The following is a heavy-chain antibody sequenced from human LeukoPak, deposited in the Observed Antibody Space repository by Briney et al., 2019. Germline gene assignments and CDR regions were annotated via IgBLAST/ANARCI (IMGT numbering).Heavy chain of an antibody. Sequence: LRLSCAASGFTFSSYTMSWIRQPPGKGLEWIGYIYYSGSTYYNPSLKSRVTISVDTSKNQFSLKLSSVTAADTAVYYCARVGVYCTNGVCYEMTFDYWGQGTLVTVSS. D-gene: IGHD2-8*01. CDR2: IYYSGST. CDR3: ARVGVYCTNGVCYEMTFDY. J-gene: IGHJ4*02. CDR1: GFTFSSYT. V-gene: IGHV4-30-4*01.